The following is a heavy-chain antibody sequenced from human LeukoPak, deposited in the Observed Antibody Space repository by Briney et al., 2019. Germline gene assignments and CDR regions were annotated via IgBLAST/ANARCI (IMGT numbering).Heavy chain of an antibody. CDR3: ARDSSGYSGYDYYYMDV. CDR2: IYTSGST. CDR1: GGSISSYY. V-gene: IGHV4-4*07. J-gene: IGHJ6*03. D-gene: IGHD1-26*01. Sequence: PSETLSLTCTVSGGSISSYYWSWIRQPAGKGLEWIGRIYTSGSTNYNPSLKSRVTMSVDTSKNQFSLKLSSVTAADTAVYYCARDSSGYSGYDYYYMDVWGKGTTVTISS.